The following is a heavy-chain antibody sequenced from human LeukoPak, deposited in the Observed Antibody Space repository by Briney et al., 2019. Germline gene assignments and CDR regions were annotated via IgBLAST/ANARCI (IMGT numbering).Heavy chain of an antibody. V-gene: IGHV4-4*07. CDR3: ARDSGTTGEVKFDP. Sequence: PSETLSLTCTVSGGSISTYYWSWIRQPAGKGLEWIGRIYGSGTTTYNPSLKSRVTMSVDTSNNQFSLRLTSVTAADTAMYYCARDSGTTGEVKFDPWGQGTLVTVSS. J-gene: IGHJ5*02. D-gene: IGHD3-10*01. CDR1: GGSISTYY. CDR2: IYGSGTT.